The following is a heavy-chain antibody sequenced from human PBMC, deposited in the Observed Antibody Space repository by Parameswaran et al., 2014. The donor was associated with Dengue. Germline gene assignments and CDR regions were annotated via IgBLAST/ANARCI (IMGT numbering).Heavy chain of an antibody. V-gene: IGHV4-59*13. Sequence: PGKGLEWIGLIFYSGTTKYNPSLRSRVTISGDTSKTRFSLKLTSVTAADTAVYYCARSTGPTVVFDSWGQGSLVTVSS. D-gene: IGHD1-7*01. CDR3: ARSTGPTVVFDS. CDR2: IFYSGTT. J-gene: IGHJ4*02.